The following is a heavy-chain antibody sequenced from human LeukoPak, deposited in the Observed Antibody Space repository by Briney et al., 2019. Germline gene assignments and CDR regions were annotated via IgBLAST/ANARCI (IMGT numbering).Heavy chain of an antibody. J-gene: IGHJ6*02. CDR1: GFTFSSYG. D-gene: IGHD6-19*01. CDR2: ISYNGGNK. V-gene: IGHV3-30*19. CDR3: ARVDSTGWLIYGMDV. Sequence: GGSLRLSCAASGFTFSSYGIHWVRQAPGKGLEGVAVISYNGGNKFYADSVKGRFTIFRDNSKNTLSLQMNSLRTEDTAVYFCARVDSTGWLIYGMDVWGQGTTVTVSS.